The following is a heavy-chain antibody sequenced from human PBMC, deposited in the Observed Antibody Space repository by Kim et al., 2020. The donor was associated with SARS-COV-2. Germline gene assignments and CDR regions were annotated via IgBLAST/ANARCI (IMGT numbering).Heavy chain of an antibody. V-gene: IGHV4-34*01. Sequence: SETLSLTCAVYGGSFSGYYWSWIRQPPGKGLEWIGEINHSGSTNYNPSLKSRVTISVDTSKNQFSLKLSSVTAADTAVDYCARGHVTRNYWGQGTLATVS. CDR2: INHSGST. D-gene: IGHD4-17*01. CDR3: ARGHVTRNY. CDR1: GGSFSGYY. J-gene: IGHJ4*02.